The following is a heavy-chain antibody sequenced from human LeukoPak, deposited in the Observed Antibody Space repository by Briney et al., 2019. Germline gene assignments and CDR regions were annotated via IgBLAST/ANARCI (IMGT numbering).Heavy chain of an antibody. CDR1: GYTFTGYC. CDR3: ARTGGPRLLRYFDY. V-gene: IGHV1-2*02. D-gene: IGHD3-3*01. J-gene: IGHJ4*02. CDR2: INPNSGGT. Sequence: ASVKVSCKASGYTFTGYCMHWVRQAPGQGLEWMGWINPNSGGTNYAQKFQGRVTMTRDTSISTAYMELSRLRSDDTAVYYRARTGGPRLLRYFDYWGQGTLVTVSS.